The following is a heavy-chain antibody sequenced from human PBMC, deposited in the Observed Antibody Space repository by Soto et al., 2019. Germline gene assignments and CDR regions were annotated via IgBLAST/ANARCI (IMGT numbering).Heavy chain of an antibody. CDR1: GGTFSSYA. V-gene: IGHV1-69*01. CDR3: ARAARYDFWSGYYPPDNWFDP. Sequence: QVQLVQSGAEVKKPGSSVKVSCKASGGTFSSYAISWVRQAPGQGLEWMGGIIPIFGTANYAQKFQGRVTITADESTSTAYLELSSRRSEDTAGYYCARAARYDFWSGYYPPDNWFDPWGQGTLVTVSS. J-gene: IGHJ5*02. D-gene: IGHD3-3*01. CDR2: IIPIFGTA.